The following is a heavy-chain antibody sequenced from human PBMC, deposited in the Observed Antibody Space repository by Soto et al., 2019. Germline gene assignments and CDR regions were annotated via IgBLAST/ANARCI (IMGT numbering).Heavy chain of an antibody. CDR1: GFRCSDYF. CDR3: ARRSTIVTDFDY. Sequence: QVQLVESGGTLVKPGGSLRLSCAASGFRCSDYFMNWIHQAPGKRLEWLSYISGSGDTIFYADSVKGRFTISRDNAKNSLYLQMDSLRADDTAVYYCARRSTIVTDFDYWGQGTLVAVSS. D-gene: IGHD3-16*02. V-gene: IGHV3-11*01. CDR2: ISGSGDTI. J-gene: IGHJ4*02.